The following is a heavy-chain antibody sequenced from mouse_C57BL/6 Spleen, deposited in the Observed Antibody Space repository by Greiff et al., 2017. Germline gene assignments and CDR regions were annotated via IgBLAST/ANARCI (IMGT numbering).Heavy chain of an antibody. V-gene: IGHV5-9-1*02. CDR2: ISSGGDYI. J-gene: IGHJ2*01. CDR3: TRDGGTTVVAHFDY. CDR1: GFTFSSYA. D-gene: IGHD1-1*01. Sequence: EVKVIESGEGLVKPGGSLKLSCAASGFTFSSYAMSWVRQTPEKRLEWVAYISSGGDYIYYADTVKGRFTISRDNARNTLYLQMSSLKSEDTAMYYCTRDGGTTVVAHFDYWGQGTTLTVSS.